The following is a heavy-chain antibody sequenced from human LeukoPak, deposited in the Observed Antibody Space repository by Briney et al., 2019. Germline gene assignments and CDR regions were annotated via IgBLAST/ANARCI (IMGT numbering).Heavy chain of an antibody. D-gene: IGHD3-22*01. CDR1: GFTFSSYA. V-gene: IGHV3-30-3*01. J-gene: IGHJ6*02. CDR3: ARDHTMIVVVTKDYYYGMDV. CDR2: ISYDGSNK. Sequence: GRSPRLSCAASGFTFSSYAMHWVRQAPGKGLEWVAVISYDGSNKYYADSVKGRFTISRDNSKNTLYLQMNSLRAEDTAVYYCARDHTMIVVVTKDYYYGMDVWGQGTTVTVSS.